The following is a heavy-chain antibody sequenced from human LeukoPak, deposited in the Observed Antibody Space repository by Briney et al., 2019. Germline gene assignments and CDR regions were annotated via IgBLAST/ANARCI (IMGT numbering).Heavy chain of an antibody. CDR2: ISGRGGSI. V-gene: IGHV3-23*01. J-gene: IGHJ6*03. Sequence: GGSLRLSCAASGFTFSSYAMSWVRQAPEKGLEWVSAISGRGGSIYYADSVKGRFTISRDNSKNTLYLQMNSLRAEDTAVYYCAKDLEWLSRYYYYYMDVWGKGTTVTVSS. D-gene: IGHD3-3*01. CDR3: AKDLEWLSRYYYYYMDV. CDR1: GFTFSSYA.